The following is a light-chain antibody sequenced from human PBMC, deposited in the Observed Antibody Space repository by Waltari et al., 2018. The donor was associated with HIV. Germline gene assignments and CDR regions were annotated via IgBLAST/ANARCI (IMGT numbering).Light chain of an antibody. V-gene: IGLV3-25*03. Sequence: SSELTQPPSVSVSPGQTAIITCSGDASPKPYTHWFQQKAGQAPVVVIHKNTERPSGIPGRFSASRSGTTVTLTITGVQTDDEADYYCLSADSSGTYVFGPGTTVTVL. CDR3: LSADSSGTYV. CDR2: KNT. J-gene: IGLJ1*01. CDR1: ASPKPY.